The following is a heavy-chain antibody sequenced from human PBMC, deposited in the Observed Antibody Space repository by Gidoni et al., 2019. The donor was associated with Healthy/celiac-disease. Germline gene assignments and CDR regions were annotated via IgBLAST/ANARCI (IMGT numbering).Heavy chain of an antibody. CDR3: ARAPLRYCSGGSCYGFWFDP. CDR1: GYTFTSYA. J-gene: IGHJ5*02. CDR2: INAGNGNT. Sequence: QVQLVQSGAEVKKPGASVKVSCKASGYTFTSYAMHWVRQAPGQRLEWMGWINAGNGNTKYSQKFQGRVTITRDISASTAYMELSSLRSEDTAVYYCARAPLRYCSGGSCYGFWFDPWGQGTLVTVSS. V-gene: IGHV1-3*01. D-gene: IGHD2-15*01.